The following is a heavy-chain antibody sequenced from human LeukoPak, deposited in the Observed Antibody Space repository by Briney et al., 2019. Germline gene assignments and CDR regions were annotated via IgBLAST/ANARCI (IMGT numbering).Heavy chain of an antibody. D-gene: IGHD2-2*01. CDR1: GYTFTDYY. CDR2: INPNDGDT. V-gene: IGHV1-2*02. J-gene: IGHJ4*02. CDR3: ARANFLYCSSTTCLFDY. Sequence: ASVKVSCKASGYTFTDYYMHWVRQAPGPGLEWMGWINPNDGDTNYAQKFQGRVTMTRDTSISTAHMEVSRLRSDDTAVYYCARANFLYCSSTTCLFDYWGQGTLVTVSS.